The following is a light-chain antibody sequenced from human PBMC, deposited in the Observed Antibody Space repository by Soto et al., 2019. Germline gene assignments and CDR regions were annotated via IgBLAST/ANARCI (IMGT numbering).Light chain of an antibody. CDR1: QGVTTN. CDR3: QQYNTWPLT. V-gene: IGKV3-15*01. J-gene: IGKJ4*01. CDR2: GAS. Sequence: EIVMTQSPATLSVSPGERATLSCRASQGVTTNLAWYQQKPGQAPRLLIYGASTRATGIPARFSGSGSRTEFTLTISSLQSEDFAVYYCQQYNTWPLTFGGGTKVEIK.